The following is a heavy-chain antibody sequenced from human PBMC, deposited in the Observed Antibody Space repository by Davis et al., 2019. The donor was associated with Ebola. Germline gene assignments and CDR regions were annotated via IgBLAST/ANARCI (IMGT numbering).Heavy chain of an antibody. Sequence: MPSETLSLTCSVSVSGGSISSYYWVWIRQPPGKGLEWVGNIYYSGSTYNNPSLKSRVTISVDTSKNQFSLKLSSVTAADTAVYYCARAYIAATVDYWGQGTLVTVSS. CDR1: GGSISSYY. V-gene: IGHV4-39*01. CDR2: IYYSGST. CDR3: ARAYIAATVDY. D-gene: IGHD6-6*01. J-gene: IGHJ4*02.